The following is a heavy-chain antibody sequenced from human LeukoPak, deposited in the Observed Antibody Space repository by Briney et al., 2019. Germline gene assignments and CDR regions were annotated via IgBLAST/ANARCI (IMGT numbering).Heavy chain of an antibody. Sequence: GGSLRLSSVGSGFTFSDAWMSWVRQAPGKGLEWVGRIKSKSDGGTIDYAAPVKGRFTISRDDSRNTLYLQMNSLKTEDTDVYYCTTRRLDGWWGQGTLVSVS. V-gene: IGHV3-15*01. CDR2: IKSKSDGGTI. CDR1: GFTFSDAW. CDR3: TTRRLDGW. D-gene: IGHD2-15*01. J-gene: IGHJ1*01.